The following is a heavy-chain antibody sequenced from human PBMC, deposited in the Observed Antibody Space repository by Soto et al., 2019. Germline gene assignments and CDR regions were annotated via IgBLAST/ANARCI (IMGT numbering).Heavy chain of an antibody. J-gene: IGHJ4*02. CDR2: ITSNGDST. CDR3: AKDSPSYTTSPSYFDS. Sequence: GGSLRLSCAAFGFDNKYAMTWVRQAPGKGLQWVSSITSNGDSTYYADSVKGRFTTSRDNSKNTLYLQMNSLRADDTAVFYCAKDSPSYTTSPSYFDSWGQGTLVTVSS. CDR1: GFDNKYA. V-gene: IGHV3-23*01. D-gene: IGHD2-2*02.